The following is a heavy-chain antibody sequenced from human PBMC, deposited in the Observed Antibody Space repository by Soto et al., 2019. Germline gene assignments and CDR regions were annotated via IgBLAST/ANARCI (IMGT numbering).Heavy chain of an antibody. CDR3: VRGDGDYNDGNGYLARH. V-gene: IGHV3-33*01. D-gene: IGHD5-18*01. CDR1: GFIFTTYG. Sequence: GGSLRLSCAASGFIFTTYGLHWVRQAPGKGLEWVAVIWYDGSNKYYADSVKGRFTISRDNSKNILYLQMNSLRAEDTAVYYCVRGDGDYNDGNGYLARHWGQGTLVTVSS. J-gene: IGHJ4*02. CDR2: IWYDGSNK.